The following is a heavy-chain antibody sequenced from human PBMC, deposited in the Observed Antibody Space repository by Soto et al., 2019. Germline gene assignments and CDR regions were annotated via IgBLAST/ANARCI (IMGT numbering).Heavy chain of an antibody. D-gene: IGHD6-6*01. Sequence: SETLSLTCTVSGGSISSYYWSWIRQPPGKGLEWIGHVYYSGSTHYNPSLKSRVTISVDASKNQFSLKLSSVTAADTAVYFCTRSNYFDYWGQGTLVTVSS. CDR1: GGSISSYY. CDR3: TRSNYFDY. CDR2: VYYSGST. V-gene: IGHV4-59*08. J-gene: IGHJ4*02.